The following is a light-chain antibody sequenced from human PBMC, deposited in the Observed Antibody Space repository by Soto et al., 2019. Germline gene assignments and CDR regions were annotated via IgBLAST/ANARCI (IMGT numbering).Light chain of an antibody. J-gene: IGKJ1*01. CDR1: QTVSSNY. CDR2: GAS. Sequence: EIVLTQSPDTLALSSGGVTPSFCSDSQTVSSNYLAWCQQRPGQAPRLLIYGASTRAAGIPDRFSGSGSGTDFTLTSSRLEPEDFAVYYCQQYGSSIWTVGQGTKVDIK. V-gene: IGKV3-20*01. CDR3: QQYGSSIWT.